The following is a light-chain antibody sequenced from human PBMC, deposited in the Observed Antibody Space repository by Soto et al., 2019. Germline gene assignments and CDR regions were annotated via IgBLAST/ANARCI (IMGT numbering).Light chain of an antibody. V-gene: IGLV2-14*01. CDR3: SSYKRTSRVYV. CDR2: EVS. Sequence: QSALTQPSSLSGSPGQSITISCTGTISDVGDYEYVSWYQQHPGKGPKLMIYEVSNRTSGVSNRFSGSKSGNTASLTISGLQAEDETEYFCSSYKRTSRVYVFGTGTKVTVL. CDR1: ISDVGDYEY. J-gene: IGLJ1*01.